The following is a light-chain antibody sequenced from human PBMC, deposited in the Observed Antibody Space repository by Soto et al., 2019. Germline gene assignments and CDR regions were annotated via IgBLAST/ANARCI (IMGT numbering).Light chain of an antibody. CDR1: QSISSY. Sequence: DIQMTQYPSSLSASVGDRITITCRASQSISSYLNWYQQKPGKAPMLLIYAASSLQSGVPSRFSGSGSGTDFTLTISSLQPEDFATYYCQQSYSTPLTFGGGTKVEIK. CDR3: QQSYSTPLT. CDR2: AAS. J-gene: IGKJ4*02. V-gene: IGKV1-39*01.